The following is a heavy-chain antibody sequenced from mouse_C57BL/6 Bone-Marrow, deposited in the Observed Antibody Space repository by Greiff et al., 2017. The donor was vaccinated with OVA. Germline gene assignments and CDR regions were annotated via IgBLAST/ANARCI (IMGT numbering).Heavy chain of an antibody. D-gene: IGHD2-3*01. CDR1: GYTFTSYW. Sequence: QVQLQQSGAELVRPGASVTLSCKASGYTFTSYWMHWVKQRPGQGLEWIGVIDPSDSYTNYNQKFKGKATVTVDTSSSTAYMQLSSLTSEDSAVYYCARRNDGYYAMDYWGQGTSVTVSS. V-gene: IGHV1-59*01. J-gene: IGHJ4*01. CDR2: IDPSDSYT. CDR3: ARRNDGYYAMDY.